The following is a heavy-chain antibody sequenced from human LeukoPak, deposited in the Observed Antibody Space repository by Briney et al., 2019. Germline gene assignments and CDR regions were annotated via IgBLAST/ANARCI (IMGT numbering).Heavy chain of an antibody. Sequence: GSSLRLSCAASGFTFSSYGMHWARQAPGKGLEWVAVISYDGSNKYYADSVKGRFTISRDNSKNTLYLQMNSLRAEDTAVYYCAKDLDTMVRGVTHAFDIWGQGTMVTVSS. J-gene: IGHJ3*02. V-gene: IGHV3-30*18. CDR3: AKDLDTMVRGVTHAFDI. D-gene: IGHD3-10*01. CDR1: GFTFSSYG. CDR2: ISYDGSNK.